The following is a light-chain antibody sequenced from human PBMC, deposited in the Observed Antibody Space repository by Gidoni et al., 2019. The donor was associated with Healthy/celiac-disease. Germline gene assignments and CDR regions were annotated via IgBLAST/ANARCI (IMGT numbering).Light chain of an antibody. V-gene: IGKV3-11*01. J-gene: IGKJ4*01. CDR1: QSLSSD. CDR3: QQRSNWPLT. Sequence: EIVLTQSPATLSLSPGERATLSCSDSQSLSSDLAWYQQKPGQAPRLLIYDASNRATGIPARFSGSGSGTDFTLTISSLEPEDVAVYYCQQRSNWPLTFGGGTKVEIK. CDR2: DAS.